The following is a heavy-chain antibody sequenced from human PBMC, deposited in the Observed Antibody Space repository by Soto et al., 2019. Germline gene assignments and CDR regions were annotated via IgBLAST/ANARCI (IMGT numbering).Heavy chain of an antibody. CDR2: INAGNGNT. D-gene: IGHD3-10*01. Sequence: QVQLVQSGAEVKKPGASVKVSCKASGYTFTSYAMHWVRQAPGQRLEWMGWINAGNGNTKYSQKCQGRVTITRDTSASTAYMELSSLRSEDTAVYSCARDLGFGLSDYWGQGTLVTVSS. J-gene: IGHJ4*02. CDR1: GYTFTSYA. V-gene: IGHV1-3*01. CDR3: ARDLGFGLSDY.